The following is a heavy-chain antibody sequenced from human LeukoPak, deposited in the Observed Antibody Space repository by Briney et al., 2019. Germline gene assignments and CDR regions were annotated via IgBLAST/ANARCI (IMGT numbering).Heavy chain of an antibody. Sequence: SETLSLTCTVSGGSITSYYWSWIRQPPGKGLESIGYIYYNGSTNYNPSLKSRVTISVDTSKNQFSLKLSSVTAADTAVYYCARSLGVSYYYYMDVWGKGTTVTVSS. D-gene: IGHD3-16*02. CDR3: ARSLGVSYYYYMDV. CDR1: GGSITSYY. V-gene: IGHV4-59*12. CDR2: IYYNGST. J-gene: IGHJ6*03.